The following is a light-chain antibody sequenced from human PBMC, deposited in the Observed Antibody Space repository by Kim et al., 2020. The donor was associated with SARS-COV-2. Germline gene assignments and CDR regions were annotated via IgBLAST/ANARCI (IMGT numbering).Light chain of an antibody. Sequence: ALGQKFRITCQGNSLRNYHASWYQQRPGQAPVLVIYNKDNRPSGIPDRFSGSSSVDTASLTITGARAEDEADYYCNSRDTSGNLWVFGGGTKVTVL. CDR2: NKD. V-gene: IGLV3-19*01. J-gene: IGLJ3*02. CDR3: NSRDTSGNLWV. CDR1: SLRNYH.